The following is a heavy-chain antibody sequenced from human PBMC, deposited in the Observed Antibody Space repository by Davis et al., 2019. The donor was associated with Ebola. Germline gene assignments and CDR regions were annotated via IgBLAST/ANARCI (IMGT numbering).Heavy chain of an antibody. Sequence: GESLKISCAASGFTFSSYAMHWVRQAPGKGLEWVAVISYDGSNKYYADSVKGRFTISRDNSKNTLYLQMNSLRAEDTAVYYCARDAQYYYDSSGYYYYFDYWGQGTLVTVSS. CDR2: ISYDGSNK. J-gene: IGHJ4*02. CDR1: GFTFSSYA. V-gene: IGHV3-30-3*01. CDR3: ARDAQYYYDSSGYYYYFDY. D-gene: IGHD3-22*01.